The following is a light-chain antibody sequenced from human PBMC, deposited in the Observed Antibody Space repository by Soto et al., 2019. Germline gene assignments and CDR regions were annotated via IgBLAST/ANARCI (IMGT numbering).Light chain of an antibody. CDR1: QGIISY. J-gene: IGKJ3*01. CDR2: AAS. CDR3: QQYYSYPFT. V-gene: IGKV1-8*01. Sequence: AIRMTQSPSSFSASTGDRVTITCRASQGIISYLAWYQQKPGKAPKLLIYAASTLQSGVPSRFSGSESGKDFTLTISCLPSEDFATYYCQQYYSYPFTFGPGTKVDIK.